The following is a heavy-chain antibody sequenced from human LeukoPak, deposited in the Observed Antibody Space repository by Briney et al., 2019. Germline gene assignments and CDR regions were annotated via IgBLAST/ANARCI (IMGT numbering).Heavy chain of an antibody. D-gene: IGHD3-22*01. V-gene: IGHV3-21*01. CDR1: GFTFSSYS. Sequence: GGSLRLSCAASGFTFSSYSMNWVRQAPGKGLEWVSSISSSSSYIYYADSVKGRFTISRDNAKNSLYLQMNSLRAEDTAVYYCARVWGIVVVTFDYWGQGTLVTVSS. CDR3: ARVWGIVVVTFDY. CDR2: ISSSSSYI. J-gene: IGHJ4*02.